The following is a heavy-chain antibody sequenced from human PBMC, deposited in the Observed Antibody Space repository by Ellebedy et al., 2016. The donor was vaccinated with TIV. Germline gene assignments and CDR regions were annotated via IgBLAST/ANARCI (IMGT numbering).Heavy chain of an antibody. V-gene: IGHV3-23*01. CDR2: ISGSGGST. Sequence: GGSLRLXXAASGFTFSSYAMSWVRQAPGKGLEWVSAISGSGGSTYYADSVKGRFTISRDNSKNTLYLQMNSLRAEDTAVYYCAKDTSGGYCSSTSCPAMEDYWGQGTLVTVSS. D-gene: IGHD2-2*01. J-gene: IGHJ4*02. CDR1: GFTFSSYA. CDR3: AKDTSGGYCSSTSCPAMEDY.